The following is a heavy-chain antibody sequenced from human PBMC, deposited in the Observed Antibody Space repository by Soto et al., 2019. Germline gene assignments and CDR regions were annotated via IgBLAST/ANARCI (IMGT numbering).Heavy chain of an antibody. Sequence: QVQLVESGGGVVQPGRSLRLSCAASGFTFSAYGMHWVRQAPGKGLEWLAFIWSDASNERYADSVRGRLTISRDNSKNTLYLEMISLRAEDTAVYYCARDGSHYDVDYWGQGTLVTVSS. D-gene: IGHD4-4*01. V-gene: IGHV3-33*01. CDR2: IWSDASNE. CDR1: GFTFSAYG. CDR3: ARDGSHYDVDY. J-gene: IGHJ4*01.